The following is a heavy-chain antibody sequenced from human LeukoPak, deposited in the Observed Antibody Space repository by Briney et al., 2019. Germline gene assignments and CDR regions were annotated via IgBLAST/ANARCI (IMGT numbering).Heavy chain of an antibody. CDR3: ASRGGIAAY. V-gene: IGHV3-21*01. D-gene: IGHD6-13*01. CDR2: ISSSSSYI. Sequence: PGGSLRLSCAASGFTFSSYSMNWVRQAPGKGLEWVSSISSSSSYIYYADSVEGRFTISRDNAKNSLYLQMNSLRAEDTAVYYCASRGGIAAYWGQGTLVTVSS. J-gene: IGHJ4*02. CDR1: GFTFSSYS.